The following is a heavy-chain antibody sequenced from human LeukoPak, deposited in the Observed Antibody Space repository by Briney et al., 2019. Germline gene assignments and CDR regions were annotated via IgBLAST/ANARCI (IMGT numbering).Heavy chain of an antibody. CDR2: ISSSGSTI. CDR1: GFIFTNYF. CDR3: ARDVGTVTPSFYFDY. V-gene: IGHV3-11*01. D-gene: IGHD4-17*01. Sequence: GGSLRLSCAASGFIFTNYFMSWVRQAPGKGLEWVSYISSSGSTIYYADSVKGRFTISRDNAKNSLYLQMNSLRAEDTAVYYCARDVGTVTPSFYFDYWGQGTLVTVSS. J-gene: IGHJ4*02.